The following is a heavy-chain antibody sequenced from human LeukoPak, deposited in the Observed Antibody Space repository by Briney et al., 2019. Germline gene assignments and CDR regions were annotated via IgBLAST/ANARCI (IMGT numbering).Heavy chain of an antibody. D-gene: IGHD6-19*01. V-gene: IGHV4-39*01. CDR3: ARNIAVAGMIDY. J-gene: IGHJ4*02. CDR2: IYYSGST. Sequence: SETLSLTCTVSGGSISSSSYYWGWIRQPPGKGLEWIGSIYYSGSTYYSPSLKSRVTISVDTSKNQFSLKLSSVTAADTAVYYCARNIAVAGMIDYWGQGTLVTVSS. CDR1: GGSISSSSYY.